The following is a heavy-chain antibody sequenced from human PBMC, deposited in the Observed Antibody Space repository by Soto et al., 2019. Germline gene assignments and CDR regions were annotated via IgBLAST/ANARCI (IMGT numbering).Heavy chain of an antibody. CDR1: GGPFIRGGFF. CDR3: VRRSPEDAFDI. Sequence: TPSLTFAVSGGPFIRGGFFWGLVRQPPGKGLQWIGHIYEGGNTYYTPSLESRVAISTDKSKNQFSLRLSFVTAADTAVYYCVRRSPEDAFDIWGQGTMVTVSS. CDR2: IYEGGNT. J-gene: IGHJ3*02. V-gene: IGHV4-30-2*01.